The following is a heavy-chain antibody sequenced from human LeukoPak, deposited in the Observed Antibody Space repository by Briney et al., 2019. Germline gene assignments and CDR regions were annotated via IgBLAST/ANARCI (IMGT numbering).Heavy chain of an antibody. CDR1: GGTFSSYA. V-gene: IGHV1-18*01. CDR3: ARDLQSIAASNWFDP. D-gene: IGHD6-13*01. J-gene: IGHJ5*02. CDR2: ISAYNGNT. Sequence: GASVKVSCKASGGTFSSYAISWVRQAPGQGLEWMGWISAYNGNTNYAQKLQGRVTMTTDTSTSTAYMELRSLRSDDTAVYYCARDLQSIAASNWFDPWGQGTLVTVSS.